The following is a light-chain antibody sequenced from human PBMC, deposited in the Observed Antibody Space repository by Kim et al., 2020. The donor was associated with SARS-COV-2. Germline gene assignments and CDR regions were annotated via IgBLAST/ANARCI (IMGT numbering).Light chain of an antibody. V-gene: IGLV2-14*03. J-gene: IGLJ3*02. CDR3: SAYTSISTLV. Sequence: QSALTHPASVSGSPGQSITISCTGTSSDIVGYNYVSWYQQHPGKAPKLMIYDVINRPSGVSTRFSGSRSGNTASLTISGLQPEDEADYYCSAYTSISTLVFGGGTQLTVL. CDR1: SSDIVGYNY. CDR2: DVI.